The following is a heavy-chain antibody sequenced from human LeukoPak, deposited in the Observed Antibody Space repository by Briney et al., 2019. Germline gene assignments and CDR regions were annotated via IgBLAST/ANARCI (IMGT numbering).Heavy chain of an antibody. D-gene: IGHD4-17*01. CDR2: IISNDGSET. V-gene: IGHV3-30-3*01. Sequence: GGSLRLSCAASGFTFSSYTMHWVRQAPGEGLEWVALIISNDGSETYYAHSVKGRFTISRDNFNNTVYLQMNSLRADDTATYYCARADGDYVYDAFDIWGQGTTVTVSS. CDR1: GFTFSSYT. J-gene: IGHJ3*02. CDR3: ARADGDYVYDAFDI.